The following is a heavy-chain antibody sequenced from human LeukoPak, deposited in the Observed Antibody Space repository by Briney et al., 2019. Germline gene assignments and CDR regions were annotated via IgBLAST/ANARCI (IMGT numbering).Heavy chain of an antibody. CDR1: GYTFTSYA. CDR3: ARDQRLYYGSGSYNPWYFDL. V-gene: IGHV1-3*01. D-gene: IGHD3-10*01. J-gene: IGHJ2*01. CDR2: INAGNGNT. Sequence: ASVKVSCKASGYTFTSYAMHWVRQAPGQRVERMGWINAGNGNTKYSQKFQGRVTITRDTSASTAYMELSSLRSEDTAVYYCARDQRLYYGSGSYNPWYFDLWGRGTLVTVSS.